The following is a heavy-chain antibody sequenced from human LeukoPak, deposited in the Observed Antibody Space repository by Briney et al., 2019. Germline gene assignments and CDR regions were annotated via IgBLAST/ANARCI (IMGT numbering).Heavy chain of an antibody. D-gene: IGHD5-18*01. CDR3: ARHSSWIQLLFDY. CDR2: IYYSGST. J-gene: IGHJ4*02. Sequence: SSQTLSLTCAVSGGSISTYYWSWIRQPPGKGLEWIGYIYYSGSTNYNPSLKSRVTISVDTSKNQFSLKLSSVTAADTAVYYCARHSSWIQLLFDYWGQGTLVTVSS. V-gene: IGHV4-59*08. CDR1: GGSISTYY.